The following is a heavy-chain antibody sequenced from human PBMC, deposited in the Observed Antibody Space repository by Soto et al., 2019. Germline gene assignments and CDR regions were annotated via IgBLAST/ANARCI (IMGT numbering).Heavy chain of an antibody. CDR3: VSLLLPNDVYYYYMDV. CDR2: ISSSSSYI. J-gene: IGHJ6*03. V-gene: IGHV3-21*01. D-gene: IGHD2-15*01. Sequence: GGSLRLSCAASGFTFSSYSMNWVRQAPGKGLEWVSSISSSSSYIYYADSVKGRFTISRDNAKNSLYLQMNSLRAEDTAVYYCVSLLLPNDVYYYYMDVWGKGTTVTVSS. CDR1: GFTFSSYS.